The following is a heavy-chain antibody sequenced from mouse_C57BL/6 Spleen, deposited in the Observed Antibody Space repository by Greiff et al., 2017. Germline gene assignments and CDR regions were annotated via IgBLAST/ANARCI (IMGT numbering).Heavy chain of an antibody. D-gene: IGHD1-1*01. J-gene: IGHJ4*01. V-gene: IGHV14-1*01. Sequence: VQLQQSGAELVRPGASVKLSCTASGFNIKDYYMHWVKQRPEQGLEWIGRIDPEDGDTEYAPKFQGKATMTADTSSNTAYLQLSSLTSEDTAVYYCLITTGDYAMDYWGQGTSVTVSS. CDR1: GFNIKDYY. CDR3: LITTGDYAMDY. CDR2: IDPEDGDT.